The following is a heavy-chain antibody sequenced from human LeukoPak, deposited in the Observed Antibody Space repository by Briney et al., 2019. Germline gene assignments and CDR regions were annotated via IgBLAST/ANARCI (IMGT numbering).Heavy chain of an antibody. J-gene: IGHJ4*02. D-gene: IGHD3-22*01. Sequence: GESLKISCQASGYRFTTYWIAWVRRVPGKGLEWMGIIYPGDSESIYSPSFQGQVTISVDKSISTAYLQWSSLKASDTAMYYCARRWYYDSSGYYYDYYFDYWGQGTLVTVSS. V-gene: IGHV5-51*01. CDR3: ARRWYYDSSGYYYDYYFDY. CDR2: IYPGDSES. CDR1: GYRFTTYW.